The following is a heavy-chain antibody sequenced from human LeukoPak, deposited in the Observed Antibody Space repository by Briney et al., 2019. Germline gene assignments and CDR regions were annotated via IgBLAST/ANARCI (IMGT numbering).Heavy chain of an antibody. V-gene: IGHV1-2*02. CDR3: ARLGHYYGSGSYYRYFDY. J-gene: IGHJ4*02. CDR1: GYTFTGYY. Sequence: ASVKVSCKASGYTFTGYYMHWVRQAPGEGLGWMGWINPNSGGTNYAQKFQGRVTMTRDTSISTAYMELSSLRSDDTAVYYCARLGHYYGSGSYYRYFDYWGQGTLVTVSS. CDR2: INPNSGGT. D-gene: IGHD3-10*01.